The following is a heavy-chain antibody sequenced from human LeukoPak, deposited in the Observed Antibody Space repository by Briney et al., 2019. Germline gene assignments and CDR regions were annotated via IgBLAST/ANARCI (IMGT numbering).Heavy chain of an antibody. CDR2: ISWDGGST. Sequence: PGGSLRLSCAASGFTFDDYAMHWVRQAPGKGLEWVSLISWDGGSTYYADSVKGRFTISRDNSKNSLYLQMNSLRAEDTALYYCAKDTVERGYYDSSGFDYWGQGTLVTVSS. CDR3: AKDTVERGYYDSSGFDY. V-gene: IGHV3-43D*03. CDR1: GFTFDDYA. J-gene: IGHJ4*02. D-gene: IGHD3-22*01.